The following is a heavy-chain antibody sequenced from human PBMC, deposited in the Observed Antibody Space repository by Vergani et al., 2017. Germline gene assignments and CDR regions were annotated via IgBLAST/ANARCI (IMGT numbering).Heavy chain of an antibody. CDR1: GGSFSGYY. CDR3: ARGSKQWLVLGWWAPFDY. Sequence: QVQLQQWGAGLLKPSETLSLTCAVYGGSFSGYYWSWIRQPPGKGLEWIGEINHSGSTNYNPSLKSRVTISVDTSKNQFSLKLSSVTAAYTAVYYCARGSKQWLVLGWWAPFDYWGQGTLVTVSS. CDR2: INHSGST. J-gene: IGHJ4*02. V-gene: IGHV4-34*01. D-gene: IGHD6-19*01.